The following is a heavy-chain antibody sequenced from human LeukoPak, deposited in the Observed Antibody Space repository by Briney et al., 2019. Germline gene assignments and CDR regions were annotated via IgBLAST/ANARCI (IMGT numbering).Heavy chain of an antibody. CDR3: ASTVTTTNRWFDP. V-gene: IGHV4-39*01. D-gene: IGHD4-17*01. J-gene: IGHJ5*02. Sequence: SETLSLTCTVSGDSINSSDYYWVWIRQPPGKGLEWIGSIYYSGSTYYSPSLNSRVTISVDTSKNQFSLKLSSVTAADTAVHYCASTVTTTNRWFDPWGQGTLVIVSS. CDR2: IYYSGST. CDR1: GDSINSSDYY.